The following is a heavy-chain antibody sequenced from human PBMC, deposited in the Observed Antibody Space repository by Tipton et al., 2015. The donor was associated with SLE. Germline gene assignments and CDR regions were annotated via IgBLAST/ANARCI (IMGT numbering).Heavy chain of an antibody. Sequence: QVQLVQSGAEVKKPGSSVKVSCKASGGTFSSYAISWVRQAPGQGLEWMGGIIPIFGTANYAQKFQGRVTITADESTSTAYMELSSLRSEGTAVYYCARAYVGGAYCGGDCYSRAFDIWGQGSMVTVSS. CDR3: ARAYVGGAYCGGDCYSRAFDI. V-gene: IGHV1-69*01. D-gene: IGHD2-21*01. CDR1: GGTFSSYA. CDR2: IIPIFGTA. J-gene: IGHJ3*02.